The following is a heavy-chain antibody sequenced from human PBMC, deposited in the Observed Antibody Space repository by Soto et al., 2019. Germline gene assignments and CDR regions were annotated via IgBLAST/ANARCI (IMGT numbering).Heavy chain of an antibody. CDR3: ARGGFSSSWRFDY. CDR1: GGTLSNYA. V-gene: IGHV1-69*06. J-gene: IGHJ4*02. D-gene: IGHD6-13*01. Sequence: SVKVSCKASGGTLSNYAISWLRQAPGQGLEWMGGIMATFGPANSAQKFQGRVRIIADKSTDTAYLELSSLRSEDTAVYYCARGGFSSSWRFDYWGQGTLVTVSS. CDR2: IMATFGPA.